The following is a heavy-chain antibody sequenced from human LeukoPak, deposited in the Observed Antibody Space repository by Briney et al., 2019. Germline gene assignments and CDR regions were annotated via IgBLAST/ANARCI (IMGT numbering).Heavy chain of an antibody. J-gene: IGHJ4*02. Sequence: GGSLRLSCAASGLTFSSYAMSWVRQAPGKGLEWVSGISGSGGNTYYADSVKGRFTISRDNSKNTLYLQMNSLRAEDTAVYYCAKDDDYVWGSYRKEDYFDHWGQGTLVTVSS. V-gene: IGHV3-23*01. CDR3: AKDDDYVWGSYRKEDYFDH. CDR1: GLTFSSYA. D-gene: IGHD3-16*02. CDR2: ISGSGGNT.